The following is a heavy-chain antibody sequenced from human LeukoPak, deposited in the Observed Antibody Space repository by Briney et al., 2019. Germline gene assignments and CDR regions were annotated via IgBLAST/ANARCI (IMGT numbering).Heavy chain of an antibody. CDR1: GFTFSSYW. V-gene: IGHV3-7*01. D-gene: IGHD2-15*01. Sequence: PGGSLRLSCVASGFTFSSYWMSWVRQAPGKGLEWVANIKPDGSEKFYVDSVKGRFTISRDNAKNSVYLQMNSLRVEETAVYYCARGGSDYWGQGTQVTVSS. CDR3: ARGGSDY. CDR2: IKPDGSEK. J-gene: IGHJ4*02.